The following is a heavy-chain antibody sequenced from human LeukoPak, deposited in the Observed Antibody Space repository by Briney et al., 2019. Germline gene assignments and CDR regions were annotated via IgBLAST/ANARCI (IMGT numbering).Heavy chain of an antibody. D-gene: IGHD4-17*01. CDR2: IYPGDSDT. J-gene: IGHJ4*02. Sequence: GESLKISCKGSGYSFSNYWIGWVRQMPGKGLEWMGIIYPGDSDTRYRPSFQGPFTISVDASINTAYLQWSSLEAPDTAMYYCARQYGRPFDYWGQGTLVTVSS. CDR1: GYSFSNYW. V-gene: IGHV5-51*01. CDR3: ARQYGRPFDY.